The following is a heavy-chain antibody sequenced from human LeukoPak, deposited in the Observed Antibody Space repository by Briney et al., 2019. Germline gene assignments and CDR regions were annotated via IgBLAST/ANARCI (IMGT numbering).Heavy chain of an antibody. D-gene: IGHD2-2*01. Sequence: SETLSLTCAVYGGFFSGHYWTWIRQPPGKGLEWIGESTHSGGTNYNPSLKSRVTISVDTSKNQFSLKLTSVTAADTAVYHCARGRTGAAALDFWGPGTLVTVSS. J-gene: IGHJ4*02. CDR3: ARGRTGAAALDF. V-gene: IGHV4-34*01. CDR2: STHSGGT. CDR1: GGFFSGHY.